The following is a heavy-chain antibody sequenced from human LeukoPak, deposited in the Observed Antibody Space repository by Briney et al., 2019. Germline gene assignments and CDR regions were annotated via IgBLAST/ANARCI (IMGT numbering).Heavy chain of an antibody. D-gene: IGHD3-10*01. J-gene: IGHJ3*02. Sequence: SETLSLTCTVSGGSIRSYYWGWIRQPPGKGLEWIGSIYYSGSTYYNPSLKSRVTISVDTSKNQFSLKLSSVTAADTAVYYCARHPAKVSGDAFDIWGQGTMVTVSS. CDR1: GGSIRSYY. CDR3: ARHPAKVSGDAFDI. CDR2: IYYSGST. V-gene: IGHV4-39*01.